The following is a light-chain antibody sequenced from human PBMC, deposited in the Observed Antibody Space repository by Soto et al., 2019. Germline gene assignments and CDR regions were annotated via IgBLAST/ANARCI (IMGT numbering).Light chain of an antibody. J-gene: IGKJ4*01. CDR1: QSVSTY. Sequence: EIVLTQSPATLSVSPGERATLSCRASQSVSTYLAWYQQKPGQAPRLLIHGASSRPTGIPDRFSGSGSGTDFTLTITRLEPEDSAVYYCQQYGSSLTFGGGTKVDIK. CDR2: GAS. CDR3: QQYGSSLT. V-gene: IGKV3-20*01.